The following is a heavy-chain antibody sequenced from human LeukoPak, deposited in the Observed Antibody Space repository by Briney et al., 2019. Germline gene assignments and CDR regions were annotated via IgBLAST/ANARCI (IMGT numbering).Heavy chain of an antibody. CDR1: GFTFNTYT. D-gene: IGHD1-14*01. CDR3: ARDNPESDAFDI. Sequence: GGSLRLSCASSGFTFNTYTLNWVRQAPGKGLEWVSSIGSSRNYIYYADSVKGRFTISRDNAKNSLYLQMNSLRAEDTAVYYCARDNPESDAFDIWGQGTMVTVSS. J-gene: IGHJ3*02. V-gene: IGHV3-21*01. CDR2: IGSSRNYI.